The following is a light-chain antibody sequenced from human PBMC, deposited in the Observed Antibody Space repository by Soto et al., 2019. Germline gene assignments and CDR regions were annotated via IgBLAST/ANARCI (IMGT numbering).Light chain of an antibody. Sequence: PGARATLSCRASQSFSSYLAWYQQKPGQAPRLLIYDASKRATGIPVRFSGRGSGTDFTLTISSLEPEDFAVYYCQQRSNWPPVITFGQGTRLEIK. CDR2: DAS. CDR1: QSFSSY. J-gene: IGKJ5*01. V-gene: IGKV3-11*01. CDR3: QQRSNWPPVIT.